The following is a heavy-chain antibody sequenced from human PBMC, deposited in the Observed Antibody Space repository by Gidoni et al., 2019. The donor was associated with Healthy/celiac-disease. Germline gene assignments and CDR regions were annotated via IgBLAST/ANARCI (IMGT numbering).Heavy chain of an antibody. Sequence: QVQLVESGGGVVQPGRSLRLSCAASGFTFSSYGMDWVRQAPGKGLEWVAVISYDGSNKYYADSVKGRFTISRDNSKNTLYLQMNSLRAEDTAVYYCAKVGRRSVYYGMDVWGQGTTVTVSS. CDR3: AKVGRRSVYYGMDV. V-gene: IGHV3-30*18. CDR2: ISYDGSNK. D-gene: IGHD3-10*01. J-gene: IGHJ6*02. CDR1: GFTFSSYG.